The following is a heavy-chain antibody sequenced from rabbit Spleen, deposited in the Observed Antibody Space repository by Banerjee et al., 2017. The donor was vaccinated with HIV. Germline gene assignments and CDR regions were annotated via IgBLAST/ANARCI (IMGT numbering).Heavy chain of an antibody. Sequence: QEQLVESGGGLVPPEGTLTLTCTASGIDFSSVYYMCWVRQAPGKGLELIACIYSYSSGSAYYASWAKGRFTISKASSTTVTLQMTSLTAADTATYFCARSPGGYGYATRLNLWGPGTLVTVS. V-gene: IGHV1S45*01. D-gene: IGHD6-1*01. CDR2: IYSYSSGSA. J-gene: IGHJ4*01. CDR3: ARSPGGYGYATRLNL. CDR1: GIDFSSVYY.